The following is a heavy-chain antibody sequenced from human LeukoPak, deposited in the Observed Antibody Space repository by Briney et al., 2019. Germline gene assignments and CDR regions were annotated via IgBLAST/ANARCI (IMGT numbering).Heavy chain of an antibody. CDR1: GGTFSSYA. J-gene: IGHJ3*02. CDR2: INPNSGGT. D-gene: IGHD3-10*01. Sequence: ASVKVSCKASGGTFSSYAISWVRQAPGQGLEWMGWINPNSGGTNYAQKFQGRVTMTRDTSISTAYMELSRLRSDDTAVYYCARPRAMVRGNDAFDIWGQGTMVTVSS. V-gene: IGHV1-2*02. CDR3: ARPRAMVRGNDAFDI.